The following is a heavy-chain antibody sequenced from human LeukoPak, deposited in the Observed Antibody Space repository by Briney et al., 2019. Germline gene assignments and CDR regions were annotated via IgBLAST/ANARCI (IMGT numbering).Heavy chain of an antibody. D-gene: IGHD1-26*01. CDR2: ISGSGGSS. J-gene: IGHJ5*02. CDR3: AKKLAVGPTGGFHR. CDR1: GFTFSSYA. V-gene: IGHV3-23*01. Sequence: PGGSPRLSCAASGFTFSSYAMSWVRQAPGKGLEWVSIISGSGGSSNYADSVKGRFTISRDNSKSTLFLQMDSLRAEDPAVYYCAKKLAVGPTGGFHRWGQGTLVTVSS.